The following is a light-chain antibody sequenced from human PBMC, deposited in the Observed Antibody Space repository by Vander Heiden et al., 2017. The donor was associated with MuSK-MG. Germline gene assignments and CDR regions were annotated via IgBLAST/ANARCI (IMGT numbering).Light chain of an antibody. CDR3: LQDDNSPRT. J-gene: IGKJ1*01. CDR2: WAS. Sequence: DIVMTQSPDSLAVSLGERATVNCKSSQNILYSSNSKNYLAWYQQKPGQPPKLLIYWASTRESGVPDRISGSGSGTDFTLTISSLQAEDVAVYYCLQDDNSPRTFGQGTKVEIK. CDR1: QNILYSSNSKNY. V-gene: IGKV4-1*01.